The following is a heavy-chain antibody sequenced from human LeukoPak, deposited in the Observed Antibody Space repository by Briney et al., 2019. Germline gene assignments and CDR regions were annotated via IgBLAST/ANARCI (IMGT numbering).Heavy chain of an antibody. D-gene: IGHD2-15*01. Sequence: SVKVSCKASGGTFTSYTINWVRQAPGQGLEWMGTIIPIVGIANYAQKFQGRVTIIADKSTSTAYMELSSLRSEDTAVYYCARGSSGGSVDMDVWGQGTTVTVSS. V-gene: IGHV1-69*02. CDR1: GGTFTSYT. CDR2: IIPIVGIA. CDR3: ARGSSGGSVDMDV. J-gene: IGHJ6*02.